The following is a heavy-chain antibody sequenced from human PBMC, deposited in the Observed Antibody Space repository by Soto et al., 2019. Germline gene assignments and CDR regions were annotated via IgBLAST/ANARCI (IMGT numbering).Heavy chain of an antibody. CDR3: ARAGPATGYSSGLFYYYYGMDV. D-gene: IGHD6-19*01. Sequence: SETLSLTCTVSGGSISSGGYYWSWIRQPPGKGLEWIGYIYYSGSTNYNPSLKSRVTISVDTSKNQFSLKLSSVTAADTAVYYCARAGPATGYSSGLFYYYYGMDVWGQGTTVTVSS. CDR2: IYYSGST. V-gene: IGHV4-61*08. J-gene: IGHJ6*02. CDR1: GGSISSGGYY.